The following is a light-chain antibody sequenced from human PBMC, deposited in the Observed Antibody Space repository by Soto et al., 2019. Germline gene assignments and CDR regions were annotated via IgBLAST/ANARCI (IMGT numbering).Light chain of an antibody. Sequence: QSALTQPASVSGSPGQSITISCTGTSSDVGSYNLVSWYQQHPGKAPKLMIYEVSKRPSGVSNRFSGSKSGNTASLTISGLQAEDEADHYCCSYAGSSTSFGGGTKLTVL. V-gene: IGLV2-23*02. CDR2: EVS. CDR1: SSDVGSYNL. CDR3: CSYAGSSTS. J-gene: IGLJ2*01.